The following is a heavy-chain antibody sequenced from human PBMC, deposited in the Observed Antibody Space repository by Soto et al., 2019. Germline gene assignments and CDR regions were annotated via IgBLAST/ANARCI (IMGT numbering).Heavy chain of an antibody. D-gene: IGHD6-13*01. V-gene: IGHV4-31*03. J-gene: IGHJ5*02. CDR2: IHYSGST. Sequence: PSETLSLTCNVSGGSVSSGGYYWSWIRQHPGKGLEWIGYIHYSGSTYYNPSLKSRVTMSIDTSKNLFSLNLSSVTAADTAVDYCARAGGAGSGHDWFDPWGQGTLVTVSS. CDR3: ARAGGAGSGHDWFDP. CDR1: GGSVSSGGYY.